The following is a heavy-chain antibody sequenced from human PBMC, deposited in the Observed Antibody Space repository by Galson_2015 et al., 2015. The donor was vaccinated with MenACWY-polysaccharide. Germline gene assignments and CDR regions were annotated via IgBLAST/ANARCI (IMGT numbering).Heavy chain of an antibody. V-gene: IGHV3-53*01. CDR1: GFTVSSNY. Sequence: SLRLSCAASGFTVSSNYMSWVRQAPGKGLEWVSVIYSGGSTYYADSVKGRFTISRDNSKNTLYLQMNSLRAEDTTVYYCASHTHYYDSSGPPEPLDYWGQGTLVTVSS. D-gene: IGHD3-22*01. CDR2: IYSGGST. J-gene: IGHJ4*02. CDR3: ASHTHYYDSSGPPEPLDY.